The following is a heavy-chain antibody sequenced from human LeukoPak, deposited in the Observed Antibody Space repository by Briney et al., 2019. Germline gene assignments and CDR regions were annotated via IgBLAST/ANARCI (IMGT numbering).Heavy chain of an antibody. CDR3: ARGGGQLWLMGVDY. D-gene: IGHD5-18*01. Sequence: KPSETLSLTCAVYGGSFSGYYWSWIRQPPGKGLEWIGEINHSGSTNYNPSLKSRVTISVDTSKNQFSLKLSSVTAADTAVYYCARGGGQLWLMGVDYWGQGTLVTVSS. J-gene: IGHJ4*02. CDR1: GGSFSGYY. V-gene: IGHV4-34*01. CDR2: INHSGST.